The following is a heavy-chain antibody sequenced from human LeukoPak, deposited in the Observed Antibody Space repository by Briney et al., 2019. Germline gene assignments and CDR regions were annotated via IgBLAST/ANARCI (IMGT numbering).Heavy chain of an antibody. CDR1: GFTFSGSA. Sequence: GGSLRLSCAASGFTFSGSAMHWVRQASGKGLEWVGRIRSKANSYATAYAASVKGRFTISRDDSKNTAYLQMNSLRAEDTAVYYCAKGDTTWELPHDYWGQGTLVTVSS. D-gene: IGHD1-26*01. J-gene: IGHJ4*02. CDR2: IRSKANSYAT. CDR3: AKGDTTWELPHDY. V-gene: IGHV3-73*01.